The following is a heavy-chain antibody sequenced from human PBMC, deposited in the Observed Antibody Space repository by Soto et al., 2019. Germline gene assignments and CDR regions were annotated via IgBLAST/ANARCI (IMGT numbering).Heavy chain of an antibody. J-gene: IGHJ4*02. D-gene: IGHD3-22*01. Sequence: GGSLRLACAASGFAFSGYSMNWVRQPPGKGLEWVSYISTSGTTVYYADSVRGRFTISRDNAKNSLYLQMNSLRAEDSAVYYCARDVGYYYDNLGCWGQGTLVTVSS. V-gene: IGHV3-48*01. CDR3: ARDVGYYYDNLGC. CDR2: ISTSGTTV. CDR1: GFAFSGYS.